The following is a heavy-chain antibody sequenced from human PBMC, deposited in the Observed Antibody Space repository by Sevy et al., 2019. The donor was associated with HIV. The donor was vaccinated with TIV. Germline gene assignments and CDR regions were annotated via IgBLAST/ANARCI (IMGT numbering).Heavy chain of an antibody. Sequence: GGSLRLSCAASGFTFSSYSMNWVRQAPGKGLEWVSSISSSSSYIYYADSVKGRFTISRDNAKNSLYLQMNSLRAEDTAVYYCAIDAALTIRFLEWLSRPFDYWGQGTLVTVSS. CDR1: GFTFSSYS. CDR2: ISSSSSYI. D-gene: IGHD3-3*01. J-gene: IGHJ4*02. V-gene: IGHV3-21*01. CDR3: AIDAALTIRFLEWLSRPFDY.